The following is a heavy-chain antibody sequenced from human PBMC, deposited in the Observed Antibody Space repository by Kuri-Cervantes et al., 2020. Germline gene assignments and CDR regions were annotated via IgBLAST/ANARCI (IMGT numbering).Heavy chain of an antibody. Sequence: ASVKVSCKASGYTFTSYDINWVRQATGQGLEWMGWMNPNSGNTGYAQKLQGRVTMTTDTSTSTAYMELRSLRSDDTTVYYCARPENGKDDAFDIWGQGTMVTVSS. CDR1: GYTFTSYD. CDR3: ARPENGKDDAFDI. J-gene: IGHJ3*02. CDR2: MNPNSGNT. V-gene: IGHV1-8*01.